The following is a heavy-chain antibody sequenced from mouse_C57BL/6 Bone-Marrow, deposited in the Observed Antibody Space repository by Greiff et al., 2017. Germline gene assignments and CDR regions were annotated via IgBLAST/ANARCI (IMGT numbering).Heavy chain of an antibody. V-gene: IGHV1-26*01. D-gene: IGHD3-1*01. CDR1: GYTFTDYY. CDR3: ERDEGTRGYYAMDY. CDR2: INPYNGST. Sequence: VQLQQSGAELVKPGASVKISCKASGYTFTDYYMHWVKQRHGKGLEWIGDINPYNGSTSYNHKFKGKSTLTVDNSSSTAYMQLRSLTSEDSADYYCERDEGTRGYYAMDYWGKGTSVTVSA. J-gene: IGHJ4*01.